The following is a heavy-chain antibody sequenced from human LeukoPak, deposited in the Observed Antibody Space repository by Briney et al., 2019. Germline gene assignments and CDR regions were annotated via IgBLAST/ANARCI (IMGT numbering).Heavy chain of an antibody. CDR2: ISASGGGT. V-gene: IGHV3-23*01. J-gene: IGHJ4*02. CDR3: ARVVSGVFDY. D-gene: IGHD5/OR15-5a*01. Sequence: GGSLRLSCAASGLTFSSYAMNWVRQAPGKGLEWVSAISASGGGTYYADSVKGRFTISRDNSKNTLYLQMNSLRAEDTAVYYCARVVSGVFDYWGQGTLVTVSS. CDR1: GLTFSSYA.